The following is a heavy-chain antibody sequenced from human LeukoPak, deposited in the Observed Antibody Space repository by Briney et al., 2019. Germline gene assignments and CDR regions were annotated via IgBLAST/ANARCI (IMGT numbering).Heavy chain of an antibody. V-gene: IGHV1-69*04. CDR3: ARGTGYSGYDSTIDY. J-gene: IGHJ6*04. CDR1: GGTFSSYA. Sequence: ASVKVSCKASGGTFSSYAISWVRQAPGQGLEWMGRIIPILGIANYAQKFQGRVTITADKSTSTAYMELSSLRSEDTAVYYCARGTGYSGYDSTIDYWGKGTTVTVSS. CDR2: IIPILGIA. D-gene: IGHD5-12*01.